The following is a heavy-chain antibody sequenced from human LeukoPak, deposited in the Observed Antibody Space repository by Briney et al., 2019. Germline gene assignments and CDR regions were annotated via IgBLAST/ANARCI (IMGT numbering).Heavy chain of an antibody. V-gene: IGHV3-23*01. D-gene: IGHD5-24*01. CDR2: ISAIGDNT. CDR1: GVTFGSYA. J-gene: IGHJ4*02. Sequence: GGSLRLSCAASGVTFGSYAMSWVRQAPGKGLEWVSLISAIGDNTYYADSVKGRFTLSRDNSKDTLFLQMNSLRSEHTAVYYCARGSTDGYPVSVFYWGQGTLVTVSS. CDR3: ARGSTDGYPVSVFY.